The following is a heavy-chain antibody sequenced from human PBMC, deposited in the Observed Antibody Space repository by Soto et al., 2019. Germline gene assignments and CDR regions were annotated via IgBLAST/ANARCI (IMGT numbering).Heavy chain of an antibody. D-gene: IGHD6-13*01. CDR3: VRPYYSSSWFPFYR. Sequence: GVCLRLSCTGAGFDFGDYYMSWIRQAPGKGLEWVSYIDSGDGTTHYTDSVKGRFTISRDNAKKTVYLQMSSLRVEDTALYYCVRPYYSSSWFPFYRWGQGT. CDR1: GFDFGDYY. V-gene: IGHV3-11*01. CDR2: IDSGDGTT. J-gene: IGHJ5*02.